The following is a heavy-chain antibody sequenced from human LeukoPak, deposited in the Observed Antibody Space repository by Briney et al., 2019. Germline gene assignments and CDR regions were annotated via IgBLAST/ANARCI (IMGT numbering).Heavy chain of an antibody. D-gene: IGHD5-18*01. CDR1: GLTFSSYG. J-gene: IGHJ4*02. CDR2: ISCDGSNK. CDR3: AKGDRGYSYGPDY. Sequence: PGRSLRLSCAASGLTFSSYGMHWVRQAPGKGLEWVAVISCDGSNKYYADSVKGRFTISRDNSKNTLYLQMNSLRAEDTAVYYCAKGDRGYSYGPDYWGQGTLVTVSS. V-gene: IGHV3-30*18.